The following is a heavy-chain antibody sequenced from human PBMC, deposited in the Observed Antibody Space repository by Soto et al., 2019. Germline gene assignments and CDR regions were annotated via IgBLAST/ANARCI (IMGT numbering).Heavy chain of an antibody. Sequence: EVHLLESGGGLVQPGESLRLSCGASGFTFSSCVMSWVRQAPGKGLEWVSCITDSGTGTYYADSVKGRFTISRDNSKNTMYLQMNNPRAEDTGVYYCAKGLINGRWYAADWGQGTLVTVSS. CDR3: AKGLINGRWYAAD. V-gene: IGHV3-23*01. J-gene: IGHJ4*02. D-gene: IGHD6-13*01. CDR2: ITDSGTGT. CDR1: GFTFSSCV.